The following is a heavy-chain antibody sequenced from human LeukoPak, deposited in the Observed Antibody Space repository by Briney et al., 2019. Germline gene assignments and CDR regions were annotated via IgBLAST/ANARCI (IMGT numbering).Heavy chain of an antibody. V-gene: IGHV3-21*01. CDR3: ARDPEDTAMVSGGY. CDR1: GFTFSSYS. D-gene: IGHD5-18*01. CDR2: ISSSSSYI. J-gene: IGHJ4*02. Sequence: PGGSLRLSCAASGFTFSSYSMNWVRQAPGKGLEWVSSISSSSSYIYYADSVKGRFTISRDNAKNSLYLQMNSLRAEDTAVYYCARDPEDTAMVSGGYWGQGTLVTVSS.